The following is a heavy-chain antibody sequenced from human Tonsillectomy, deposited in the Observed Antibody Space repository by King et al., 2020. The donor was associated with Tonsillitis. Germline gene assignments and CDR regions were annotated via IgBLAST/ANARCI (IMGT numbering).Heavy chain of an antibody. CDR3: ARGYYDYVWGSYRYWYFDL. CDR2: IYYSGST. J-gene: IGHJ2*01. V-gene: IGHV4-59*01. Sequence: LQLQESGPGLVKPSETLSLTCTVSGGSISSYYWSWIRPPPGKGLEWIGYIYYSGSTNYNPSLKSRVTISVDTSKNQFSLKLSSVTAADTAVYYCARGYYDYVWGSYRYWYFDLWGRGTLVTVSS. D-gene: IGHD3-16*02. CDR1: GGSISSYY.